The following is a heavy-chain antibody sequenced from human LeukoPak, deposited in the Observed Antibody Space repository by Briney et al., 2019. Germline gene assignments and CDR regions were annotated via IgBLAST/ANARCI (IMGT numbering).Heavy chain of an antibody. CDR2: INHSGST. CDR1: GRSFSGYY. CDR3: ARGLPFSPAFDY. V-gene: IGHV4-34*01. J-gene: IGHJ4*02. Sequence: PPETLSLTCAVYGRSFSGYYGSWIRQPPGKGLEWIGEINHSGSTNYNPSLKSRVTISVDTSKNQFSLKLSSVTAADTAVYYCARGLPFSPAFDYWGQGTLVTVSS. D-gene: IGHD3-3*02.